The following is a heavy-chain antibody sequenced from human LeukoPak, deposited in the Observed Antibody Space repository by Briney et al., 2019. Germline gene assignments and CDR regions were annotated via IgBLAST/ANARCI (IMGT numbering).Heavy chain of an antibody. J-gene: IGHJ4*02. D-gene: IGHD3-10*01. CDR3: ASGFGGWFGEFQFDY. Sequence: GGSLRLSCAASGFTFSSYAMSWVRQAPGKGLEWVSVIYSGGSTYYADSVKGRFTISRDNSKNTLYLQMNSLRAEDTAVYYCASGFGGWFGEFQFDYWGQGTLVTVSS. CDR1: GFTFSSYA. CDR2: IYSGGST. V-gene: IGHV3-53*01.